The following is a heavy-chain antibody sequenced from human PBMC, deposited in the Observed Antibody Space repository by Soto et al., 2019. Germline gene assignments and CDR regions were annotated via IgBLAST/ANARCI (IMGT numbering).Heavy chain of an antibody. Sequence: SETLSLTCAVYGWSFSGYYWSWIRQPPGKGLEWIGEINHSRSTNYNPSLKSRVTISVDTSKNQFSLKLSSVTAADTAVYYCARGRNDFWSGFNLYYYYGMDVWGQGTTVTVSS. CDR2: INHSRST. CDR3: ARGRNDFWSGFNLYYYYGMDV. CDR1: GWSFSGYY. J-gene: IGHJ6*02. V-gene: IGHV4-34*01. D-gene: IGHD3-3*01.